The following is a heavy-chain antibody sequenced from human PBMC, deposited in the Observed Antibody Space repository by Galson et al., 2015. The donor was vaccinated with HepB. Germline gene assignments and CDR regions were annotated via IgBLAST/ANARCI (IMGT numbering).Heavy chain of an antibody. V-gene: IGHV3-66*01. Sequence: SLRLSCTASGYTVSSDYMTWVRQAPGKGLEWVSIIYSSGSTHYADSEKDRFSVSRDNSSNMVYLQMNSLIADDTALYYCARATRGRISFGNAFDAWGQGTMVTVSS. D-gene: IGHD2-15*01. CDR1: GYTVSSDY. CDR3: ARATRGRISFGNAFDA. J-gene: IGHJ3*01. CDR2: IYSSGST.